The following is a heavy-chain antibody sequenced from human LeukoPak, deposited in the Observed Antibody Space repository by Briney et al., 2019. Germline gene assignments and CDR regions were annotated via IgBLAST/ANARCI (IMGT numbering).Heavy chain of an antibody. CDR3: ARDGGAAAGY. CDR2: MYRGGST. V-gene: IGHV3-66*01. CDR1: GFTVSNNY. J-gene: IGHJ4*02. Sequence: GGSLRLSCAASGFTVSNNYMSWVRQAPGKGLEWVSVMYRGGSTYYADSVQGRLTMSRDNSKNTLYLQMNSLRAEDTAVYYCARDGGAAAGYWGQGTLVTVS. D-gene: IGHD6-13*01.